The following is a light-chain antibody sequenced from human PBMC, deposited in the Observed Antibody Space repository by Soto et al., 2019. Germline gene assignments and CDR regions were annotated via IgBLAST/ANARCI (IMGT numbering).Light chain of an antibody. CDR2: DVS. CDR1: SSDVGGYNY. J-gene: IGLJ3*02. V-gene: IGLV2-11*01. Sequence: QAVVTQPRSVSGSPGQSVTISCTGTSSDVGGYNYVSWYQQHPGKAPKLMIYDVSKRPSGVPDRFSGSKSGNTASLTISGLQAEDEADYYCCSYAGSYTWVFGGGTKLNVL. CDR3: CSYAGSYTWV.